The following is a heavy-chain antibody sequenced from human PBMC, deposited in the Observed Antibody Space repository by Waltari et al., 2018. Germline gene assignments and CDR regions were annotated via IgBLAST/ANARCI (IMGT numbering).Heavy chain of an antibody. Sequence: QVQLQESGPGLLNPSETLSLTCAVSGYSIRSGYYWGWVRQPPGKGLEWIGSVYHSGHTYYNPSLKSRLSISADTSNNQLSLKLSSVTAADTAVYYCARGAAAGSGPLIDYWGQGILVTVSS. V-gene: IGHV4-38-2*01. CDR2: VYHSGHT. J-gene: IGHJ4*02. CDR1: GYSIRSGYY. D-gene: IGHD6-13*01. CDR3: ARGAAAGSGPLIDY.